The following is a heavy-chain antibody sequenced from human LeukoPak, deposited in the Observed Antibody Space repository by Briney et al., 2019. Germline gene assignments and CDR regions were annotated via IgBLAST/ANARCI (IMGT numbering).Heavy chain of an antibody. V-gene: IGHV4-34*01. Sequence: SETLSLTCAVYGGSFSGYYWSWIRQPPGKGLEWIGEINHSGSTNYNPSLKSRVTISVDTSKNQFSLKLSSVTAADTAVYYCARGLGDGYFDYWGRGTLVTVSS. CDR3: ARGLGDGYFDY. D-gene: IGHD5-24*01. CDR2: INHSGST. J-gene: IGHJ4*02. CDR1: GGSFSGYY.